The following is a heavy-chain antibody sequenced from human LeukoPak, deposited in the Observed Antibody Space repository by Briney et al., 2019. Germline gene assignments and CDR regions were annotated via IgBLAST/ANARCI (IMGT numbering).Heavy chain of an antibody. J-gene: IGHJ5*02. V-gene: IGHV4-30-2*01. CDR1: GGSISSGGYS. CDR2: IYHSGST. CDR3: ARAMTTVTPYNWFDP. D-gene: IGHD4-17*01. Sequence: SETLSLTCAVSGGSISSGGYSWSWIRQPPGKGLEWIGYIYHSGSTNYNPSLKSRVTISVDTSKNQFSLKLSSVTAADTAVYYCARAMTTVTPYNWFDPWGQGTLVTVSP.